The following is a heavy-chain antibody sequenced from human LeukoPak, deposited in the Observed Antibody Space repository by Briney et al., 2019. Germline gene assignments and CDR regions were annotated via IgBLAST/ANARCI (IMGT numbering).Heavy chain of an antibody. CDR2: IYSGGST. V-gene: IGHV3-66*01. CDR3: ARDRCSGSSCYYGMDV. CDR1: GFTVSSNY. J-gene: IGHJ6*02. D-gene: IGHD2-15*01. Sequence: GGSLRLSCAASGFTVSSNYMSWVRQAPGKGLEWVPVIYSGGSTYYADSVKGRFTISRDNSKNTLYLQMNSLRAEDTAVYYCARDRCSGSSCYYGMDVWGQGTTVTVSS.